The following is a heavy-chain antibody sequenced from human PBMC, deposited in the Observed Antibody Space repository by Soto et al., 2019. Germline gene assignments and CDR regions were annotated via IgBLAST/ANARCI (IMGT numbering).Heavy chain of an antibody. Sequence: HPGGSLRLSCAAYGFTFSSYAMNWVRQAPGKGLEWVSLIGESGTPTYYADSVKGRFTISRDNSGNTLFLEMYSLRAEDTAVYYCARYIPGVRYYGMDVWGQGTTVTVSS. CDR3: ARYIPGVRYYGMDV. CDR2: IGESGTPT. V-gene: IGHV3-23*01. CDR1: GFTFSSYA. J-gene: IGHJ6*02. D-gene: IGHD2-2*01.